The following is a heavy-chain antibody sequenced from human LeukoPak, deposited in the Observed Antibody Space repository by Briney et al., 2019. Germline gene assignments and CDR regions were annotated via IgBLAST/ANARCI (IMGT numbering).Heavy chain of an antibody. D-gene: IGHD3-10*01. CDR3: AKDRSESYFYFDF. CDR1: GFTFSSNG. V-gene: IGHV3-30*02. J-gene: IGHJ4*02. Sequence: GGSLRLSCAASGFTFSSNGMDWVRQARGKGREWEAFIRYGGNDERYADSVKGRFTISRDNSKNTLYLQMNSLRAEDTAMYYCAKDRSESYFYFDFWGQGTLVTVSS. CDR2: IRYGGNDE.